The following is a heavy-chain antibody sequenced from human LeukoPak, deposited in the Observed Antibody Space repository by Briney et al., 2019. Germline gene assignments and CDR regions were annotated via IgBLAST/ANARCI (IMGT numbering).Heavy chain of an antibody. D-gene: IGHD3-10*01. CDR1: GFTFSSYA. J-gene: IGHJ4*02. CDR3: AKDEGDYYGSGSYDY. CDR2: ISGSGGST. V-gene: IGHV3-23*01. Sequence: PGGSLRLSCAASGFTFSSYAMSWVRQAPGKGLEWVLAISGSGGSTYYADSVKGRFTISRDNSKNTLYLQMNSLRAEDTAVYYCAKDEGDYYGSGSYDYWGQGTLVTVSS.